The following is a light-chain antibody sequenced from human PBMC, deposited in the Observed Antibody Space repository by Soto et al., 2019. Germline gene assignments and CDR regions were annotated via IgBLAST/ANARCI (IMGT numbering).Light chain of an antibody. Sequence: QSALTQPASVSGSPGQSITISCAGTMRDVGAYNLLSWYQQHPGRVPQLIIYEVRNRPSGISFRFSGSKSGNTASLTISGLQAEGEDDYYCSSFTSKSTLIFGGGTKVTVL. CDR1: MRDVGAYNL. CDR2: EVR. V-gene: IGLV2-14*01. J-gene: IGLJ2*01. CDR3: SSFTSKSTLI.